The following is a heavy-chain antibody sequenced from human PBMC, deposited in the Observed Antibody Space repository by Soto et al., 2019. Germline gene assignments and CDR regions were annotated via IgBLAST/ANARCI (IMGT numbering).Heavy chain of an antibody. CDR3: ARGQRVYDILTGYYKGDWFDP. CDR1: GGSFSGYY. CDR2: INHSGST. D-gene: IGHD3-9*01. J-gene: IGHJ5*02. Sequence: SETLSLTCAVYGGSFSGYYWSWIRQPPGKGLEWIGEINHSGSTNYNPSLKSRVTISVDTSKNQFSLKLSSVTAADTAVYYCARGQRVYDILTGYYKGDWFDPWGQGTLVTV. V-gene: IGHV4-34*01.